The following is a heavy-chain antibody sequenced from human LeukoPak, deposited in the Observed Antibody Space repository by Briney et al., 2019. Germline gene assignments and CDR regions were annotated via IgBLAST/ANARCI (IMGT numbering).Heavy chain of an antibody. CDR1: GFTFSDYY. D-gene: IGHD2-21*02. V-gene: IGHV3-11*01. CDR2: ISSSVSTI. J-gene: IGHJ6*02. Sequence: GGSLRLSCEASGFTFSDYYMSWIRQAPGKGLEWVSYISSSVSTIYYADTLKGRFTISRDNSKNSLYLQMNGLRAEDTAVYYCARDSSPRTAYYYCGMDVWGQGTTVTVSS. CDR3: ARDSSPRTAYYYCGMDV.